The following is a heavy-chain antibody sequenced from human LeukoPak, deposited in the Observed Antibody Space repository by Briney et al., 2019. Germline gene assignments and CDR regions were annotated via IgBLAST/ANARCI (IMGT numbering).Heavy chain of an antibody. D-gene: IGHD2-2*02. Sequence: GGSLRLSCAASGFTFSSYSMHWVRQAPGKGLEWVAFIRYDGSNKYYADSVKGRFTISRDNSKNTLYLQMNSLRAEDTAVYYCAKLGYCSSTSCYTPIFDYWGQGTLVTVSS. CDR1: GFTFSSYS. CDR2: IRYDGSNK. J-gene: IGHJ4*02. V-gene: IGHV3-30*02. CDR3: AKLGYCSSTSCYTPIFDY.